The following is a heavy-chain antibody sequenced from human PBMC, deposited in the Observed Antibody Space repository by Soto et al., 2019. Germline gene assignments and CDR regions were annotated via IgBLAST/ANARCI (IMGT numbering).Heavy chain of an antibody. CDR2: IRSKANSYAT. J-gene: IGHJ6*02. CDR3: TRLKERVGDYYGSGSYQNYYYYYGMDV. D-gene: IGHD3-10*01. Sequence: GGSLRLSCAASGFTFSGSAMHWVRQASGKGLEWVGRIRSKANSYATAYAASVKGRFTISRDDSKNTAYLQMNSLKTEDTAVYYCTRLKERVGDYYGSGSYQNYYYYYGMDVWGQGTTVTSP. V-gene: IGHV3-73*01. CDR1: GFTFSGSA.